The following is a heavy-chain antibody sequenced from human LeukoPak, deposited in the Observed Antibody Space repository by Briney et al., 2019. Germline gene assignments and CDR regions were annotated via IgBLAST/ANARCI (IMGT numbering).Heavy chain of an antibody. J-gene: IGHJ4*02. CDR3: ARLAEARTLGYCSTTSCYTDY. D-gene: IGHD2-2*02. V-gene: IGHV4-61*02. Sequence: SETLSLTCTVSGGSISSGSYYWSWIRQPAGKGLEWIGRIYTSGCTNYNPSLKSRVTISVDTSKNQFSLKLSSVTAADTAVYYCARLAEARTLGYCSTTSCYTDYWGQGTLVTVSS. CDR1: GGSISSGSYY. CDR2: IYTSGCT.